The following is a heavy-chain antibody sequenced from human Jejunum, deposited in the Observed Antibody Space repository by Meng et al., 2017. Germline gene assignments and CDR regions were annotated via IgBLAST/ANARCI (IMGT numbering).Heavy chain of an antibody. CDR1: GDSISSYY. J-gene: IGHJ4*02. D-gene: IGHD5-18*01. CDR3: ARLTPGYTYLFDY. Sequence: VQLQESGPGLIKPPEPLSLTCTVSGDSISSYYWSWIRQPAGKGLEWIGRFYGSGSTNYNPSLESRVSMSRDTSKNQLSLNLRPVTAADTAVYYCARLTPGYTYLFDYWGQGTLVTVSS. CDR2: FYGSGST. V-gene: IGHV4-4*07.